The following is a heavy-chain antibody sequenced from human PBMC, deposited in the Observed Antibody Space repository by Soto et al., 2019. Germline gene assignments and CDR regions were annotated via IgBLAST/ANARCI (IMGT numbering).Heavy chain of an antibody. J-gene: IGHJ5*02. CDR2: IIPILGIA. V-gene: IGHV1-69*02. Sequence: QVQLVQSGAEVKKPGSSVKVSCKASGGTFSSYTISWVRQAPGQGLEWMGRIIPILGIANYAQKFQGRVTITADKSTSTAYMELSSLRFEDTAVYYCARDGGITIFGVVSYNWFDPWGQGTLVTVSS. CDR1: GGTFSSYT. D-gene: IGHD3-3*01. CDR3: ARDGGITIFGVVSYNWFDP.